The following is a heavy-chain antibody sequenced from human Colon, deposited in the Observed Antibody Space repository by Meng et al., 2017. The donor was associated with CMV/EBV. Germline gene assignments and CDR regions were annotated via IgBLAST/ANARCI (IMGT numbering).Heavy chain of an antibody. Sequence: SVKVSCKASGYTFTSYDIHWVRQAPGQGLEWMGGIIPIFGTANYAQKFQGRVTITTDESTSTAYMELSSLRSEDTAVYYCASRARPSVYYGMDVWGQGTTVTVSS. D-gene: IGHD6-6*01. V-gene: IGHV1-69*05. CDR3: ASRARPSVYYGMDV. J-gene: IGHJ6*02. CDR1: GYTFTSYD. CDR2: IIPIFGTA.